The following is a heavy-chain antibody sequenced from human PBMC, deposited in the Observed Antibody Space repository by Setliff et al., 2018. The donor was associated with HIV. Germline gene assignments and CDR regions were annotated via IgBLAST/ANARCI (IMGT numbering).Heavy chain of an antibody. CDR1: GGSISTYY. Sequence: SETLSLTCTVSGGSISTYYWSWIRQPPGKGLEWIGSIYFTGSSNNNPSLKSRVTLSVDTSKHQFSLKLSSVTAADTAVYYCARVQMAYAAFDVWGQGTMVT. J-gene: IGHJ3*01. V-gene: IGHV4-59*01. CDR2: IYFTGSS. CDR3: ARVQMAYAAFDV. D-gene: IGHD4-17*01.